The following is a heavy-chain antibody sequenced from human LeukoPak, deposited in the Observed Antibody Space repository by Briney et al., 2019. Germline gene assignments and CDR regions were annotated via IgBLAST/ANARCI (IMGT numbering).Heavy chain of an antibody. D-gene: IGHD5-18*01. V-gene: IGHV1-8*01. Sequence: ASVKVSCKASGYTFTSYDINWVRQATGQGLEWMRWVNPNSGNTGYAQKFQGRVTMTMNTSISTAYMELSSLRSEDTAVYYCARGYSYGYDWFDPWGQGTLVTVSS. CDR1: GYTFTSYD. CDR3: ARGYSYGYDWFDP. CDR2: VNPNSGNT. J-gene: IGHJ5*02.